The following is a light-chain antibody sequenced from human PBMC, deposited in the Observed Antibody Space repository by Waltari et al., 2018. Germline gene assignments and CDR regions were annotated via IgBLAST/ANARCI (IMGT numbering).Light chain of an antibody. CDR2: AAS. Sequence: DIQMTQSPSSLSASVGDTVTITCRASQGISSYLNWFQQKPGKAPKLLIYAASSLESGVPSRFSGSGSGTEFTLTISSLQPEDFAAYYCLQHNSYPFTFCPGTKLDIK. CDR1: QGISSY. J-gene: IGKJ3*01. V-gene: IGKV1-17*01. CDR3: LQHNSYPFT.